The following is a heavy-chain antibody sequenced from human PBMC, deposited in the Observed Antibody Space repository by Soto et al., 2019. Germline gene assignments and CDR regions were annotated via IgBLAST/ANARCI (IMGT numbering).Heavy chain of an antibody. CDR3: ARVDWGSFDY. CDR2: IFYSGST. D-gene: IGHD3-9*01. J-gene: IGHJ4*02. CDR1: RASLSGDY. Sequence: SETLSLTCTVSRASLSGDYGAWILQPPGKGLERIGNIFYSGSTDYNRSLKSRVTMSLDTSRSHFSLKIRSVTTADTAVYYCARVDWGSFDYWGPGTLVTVSS. V-gene: IGHV4-59*01.